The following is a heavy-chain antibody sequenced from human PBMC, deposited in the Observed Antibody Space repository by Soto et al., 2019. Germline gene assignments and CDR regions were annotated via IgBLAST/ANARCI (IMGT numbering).Heavy chain of an antibody. Sequence: SETLSFTCTVSGDSISRNYWSWIRQPAGKGLEYIGRIYIDNSETTNYNPSLKSRVTMSADTSKNQFSLNLKSVTAADTAVYYCARGPGTYNCFDSWGHGTLVTVSS. J-gene: IGHJ5*01. CDR1: GDSISRNY. D-gene: IGHD3-10*01. CDR3: ARGPGTYNCFDS. CDR2: IYIDNSETT. V-gene: IGHV4-4*07.